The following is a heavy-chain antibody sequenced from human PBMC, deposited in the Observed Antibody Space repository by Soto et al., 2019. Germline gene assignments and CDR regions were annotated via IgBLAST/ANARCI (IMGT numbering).Heavy chain of an antibody. CDR2: ISYDGSNK. V-gene: IGHV3-30*18. D-gene: IGHD3-22*01. Sequence: QVQLVESGGGVVQPGRSLRLSCAASGFTFSSYGMHWVRQAPGKGLEWVAVISYDGSNKFHADTVKGRFTISRDNSKNTLYLQMNSLRAEDTAVYYCANLYYYDSSGYYYGSAFDIWGQRTMVTVSS. CDR3: ANLYYYDSSGYYYGSAFDI. J-gene: IGHJ3*02. CDR1: GFTFSSYG.